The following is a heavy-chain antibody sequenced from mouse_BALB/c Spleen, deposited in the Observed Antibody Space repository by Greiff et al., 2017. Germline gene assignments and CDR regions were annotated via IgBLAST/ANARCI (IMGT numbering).Heavy chain of an antibody. Sequence: EVQVVESGPGLVKPSQSLSLTCSVTGYSITSGYYWNWIRQFPGNKLEWMGYISYDGSNNYNPSLKNRISITRDTSKNQFFLKLNSVTTEDTATYYCAREVYGSSYAMDYWGQGTSVTVSS. CDR1: GYSITSGYY. CDR2: ISYDGSN. CDR3: AREVYGSSYAMDY. J-gene: IGHJ4*01. V-gene: IGHV3-6*02. D-gene: IGHD1-1*01.